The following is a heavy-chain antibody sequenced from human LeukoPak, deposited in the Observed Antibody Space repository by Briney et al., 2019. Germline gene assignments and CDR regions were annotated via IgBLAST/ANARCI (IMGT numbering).Heavy chain of an antibody. CDR1: GFTFSTYW. J-gene: IGHJ5*02. Sequence: GGSLRLSCAASGFTFSTYWMSWVRQAPGKGLEWVANIRPDGSEKYYVDSVKGRLTISRDNAKNSLSLQMNSLRAEDTALYYCAKGNTDYGDYDWFDPWGQGTLVTVSS. CDR3: AKGNTDYGDYDWFDP. V-gene: IGHV3-7*03. D-gene: IGHD4-17*01. CDR2: IRPDGSEK.